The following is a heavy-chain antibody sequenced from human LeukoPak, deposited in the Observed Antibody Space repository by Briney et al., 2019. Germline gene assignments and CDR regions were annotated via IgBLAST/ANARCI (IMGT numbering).Heavy chain of an antibody. CDR1: GYSFTSYY. D-gene: IGHD6-13*01. Sequence: ASVKVSCKTSGYSFTSYYIHWVRQAPGQGVEWMGWINPSSGGTEYAQKFQGRVTMTWDTSISTAYMELSRLRSDDTAVYYCARDRGSSWYVDYWGQGTLVTVSS. CDR2: INPSSGGT. CDR3: ARDRGSSWYVDY. J-gene: IGHJ4*02. V-gene: IGHV1-2*02.